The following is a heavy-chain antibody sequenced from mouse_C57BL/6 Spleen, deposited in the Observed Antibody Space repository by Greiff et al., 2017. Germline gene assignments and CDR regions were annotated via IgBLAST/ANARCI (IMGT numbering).Heavy chain of an antibody. CDR2: IYPGSGST. CDR3: ALGGYDFDY. CDR1: GYTFTSYW. Sequence: VQLQQPGTELVKPGASVKMSCKASGYTFTSYWITWVKQSPGQGLEWIGDIYPGSGSTNYNEKFKSKATLTVDTSSSTAYMQLSSLTSEDSAVYYCALGGYDFDYWGQGTTLTVSS. J-gene: IGHJ2*01. V-gene: IGHV1-55*01. D-gene: IGHD2-2*01.